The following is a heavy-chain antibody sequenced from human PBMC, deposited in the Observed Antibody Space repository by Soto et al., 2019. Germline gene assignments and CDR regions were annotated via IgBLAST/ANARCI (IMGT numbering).Heavy chain of an antibody. CDR3: ARRCLIAAAGTMYYYYYYGMDV. J-gene: IGHJ6*02. Sequence: QVQLQQWGAGLLKPSETLSLTCAVYGGSFSGYYWSWIRQPPGKGLEWIGEINHSGSTNYNPSLKSRVTISVDTSKNQFSLKRSSVTAADTAVYYCARRCLIAAAGTMYYYYYYGMDVWGQGTTVTVSS. CDR2: INHSGST. D-gene: IGHD6-13*01. CDR1: GGSFSGYY. V-gene: IGHV4-34*01.